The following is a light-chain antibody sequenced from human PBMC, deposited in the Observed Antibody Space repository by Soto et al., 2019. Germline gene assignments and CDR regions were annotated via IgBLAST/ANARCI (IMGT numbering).Light chain of an antibody. Sequence: QSALTQPASVSGSPGQSITISCTGTSSDVGDYNYVSWYQQHPGKAPKLMIYDVNNRPSGVSNRFSGSKSGNTASLTISGLQTEDEADYYCTSYTIYSTHVVFGGGTKLTVL. CDR3: TSYTIYSTHVV. CDR2: DVN. V-gene: IGLV2-14*01. J-gene: IGLJ2*01. CDR1: SSDVGDYNY.